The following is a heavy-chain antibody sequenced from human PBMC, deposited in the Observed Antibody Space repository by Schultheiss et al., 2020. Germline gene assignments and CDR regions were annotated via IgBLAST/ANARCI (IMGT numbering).Heavy chain of an antibody. J-gene: IGHJ4*02. CDR3: ARVGGIAAAIDY. V-gene: IGHV4-28*03. CDR1: GYSISSSNW. CDR2: IYYSGST. D-gene: IGHD6-13*01. Sequence: SETLSLTCAVSGYSISSSNWWGWIRQPPGKGLEWIGYIYYSGSTYYNPSLKSRVTMSVDPSKNQFSLKLSSVTAVDTAVYYCARVGGIAAAIDYWGQGTLVTVSS.